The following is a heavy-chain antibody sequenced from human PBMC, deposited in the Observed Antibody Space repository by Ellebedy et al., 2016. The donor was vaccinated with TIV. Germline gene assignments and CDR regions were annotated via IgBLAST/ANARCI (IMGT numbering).Heavy chain of an antibody. CDR1: GGSINTYY. V-gene: IGHV4-59*01. CDR2: IYHSGST. D-gene: IGHD3-16*02. CDR3: ARESLGHFIVTGLFDY. Sequence: SETLSLXXTVSGGSINTYYWSWIRQPPGEGLEWIGYIYHSGSTNYNPSLKSRVTISLDTSKNRFSLNLSSVTAADTAVYFCARESLGHFIVTGLFDYWGQGILVTVST. J-gene: IGHJ4*02.